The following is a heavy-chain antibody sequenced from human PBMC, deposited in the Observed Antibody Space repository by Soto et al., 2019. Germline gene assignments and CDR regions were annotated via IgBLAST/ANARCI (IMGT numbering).Heavy chain of an antibody. V-gene: IGHV3-64D*06. J-gene: IGHJ4*02. CDR1: GFTFSSYA. D-gene: IGHD7-27*01. Sequence: GGSLRLSCSASGFTFSSYAMHWVRQAPGKGLEYVSAISSNGGSTYYADSVKGRFTISRDNSKNTRYLQMSSLRAEDTAVYYCVKLVTGDRGPLIDYWGQGTLVTVYS. CDR3: VKLVTGDRGPLIDY. CDR2: ISSNGGST.